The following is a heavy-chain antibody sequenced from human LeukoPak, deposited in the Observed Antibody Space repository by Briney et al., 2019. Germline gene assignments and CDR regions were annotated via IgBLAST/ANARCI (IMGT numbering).Heavy chain of an antibody. CDR3: AGFGAGSYY. D-gene: IGHD3-10*01. V-gene: IGHV4-59*01. CDR2: IYYSGST. J-gene: IGHJ4*02. Sequence: SETLSLTCTVSGGSISSYYWSWIRQPPGKGLEWSGYIYYSGSTNYNPSLKSRVTISVDTSKNQFSLKLSSVTAADTAVYYCAGFGAGSYYWGKGTLVTVSS. CDR1: GGSISSYY.